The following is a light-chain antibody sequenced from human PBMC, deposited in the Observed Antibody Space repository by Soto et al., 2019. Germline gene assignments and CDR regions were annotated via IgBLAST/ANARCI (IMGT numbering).Light chain of an antibody. CDR1: QSVSSY. CDR3: QQRSDWPIT. Sequence: EIVLTQSPAILSLSPGERATLSCRASQSVSSYLTCYQQKPGQAPSLLIYAASNRATGIPARFSGSGSGTDFTLTISSPETGESAVYYCQQRSDWPITSGGGTRVDIK. CDR2: AAS. J-gene: IGKJ4*01. V-gene: IGKV3-11*01.